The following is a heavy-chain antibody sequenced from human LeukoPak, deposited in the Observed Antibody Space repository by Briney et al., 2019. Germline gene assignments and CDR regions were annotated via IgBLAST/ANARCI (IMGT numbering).Heavy chain of an antibody. CDR3: ARLPQWGGTYHFDY. V-gene: IGHV5-51*01. CDR2: IYPGDSDT. CDR1: GYSFTNHW. D-gene: IGHD1-26*01. J-gene: IGHJ4*02. Sequence: GESLKISCKGSGYSFTNHWIGWVRQTPGKGLEWMGIIYPGDSDTRYSPSFQGQVTISADKSISTAYLQWSSLKASDTAMYYCARLPQWGGTYHFDYWGQGTLLTVSS.